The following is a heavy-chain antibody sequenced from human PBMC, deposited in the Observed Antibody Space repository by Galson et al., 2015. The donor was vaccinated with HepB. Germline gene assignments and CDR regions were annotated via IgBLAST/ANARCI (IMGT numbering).Heavy chain of an antibody. CDR2: ISGSGGST. Sequence: SLRLSCAASGFTFSSYAMSWVRQAPGKGLEWVSAISGSGGSTYYADSVKGRFTISRDNSKNTLYLQMNSLRAEDTAVYYCACPHSSSIKTYYCYYGMDVWGQGTTVTVSS. J-gene: IGHJ6*02. CDR3: ACPHSSSIKTYYCYYGMDV. D-gene: IGHD6-6*01. CDR1: GFTFSSYA. V-gene: IGHV3-23*01.